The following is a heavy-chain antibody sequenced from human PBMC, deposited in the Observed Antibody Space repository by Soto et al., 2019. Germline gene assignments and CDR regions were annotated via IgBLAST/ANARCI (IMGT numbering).Heavy chain of an antibody. J-gene: IGHJ4*02. Sequence: SETLSLTCTVSGGSISSSSYYWGWIRQPPGKGLEWIGSIYYSGSTYYNPSLKSRVTISVDTSKNQFSLKLSSVTAADTAVYYCARQVTWQWLEQYYFDYWGQGTLVTVSS. CDR2: IYYSGST. D-gene: IGHD6-19*01. V-gene: IGHV4-39*01. CDR1: GGSISSSSYY. CDR3: ARQVTWQWLEQYYFDY.